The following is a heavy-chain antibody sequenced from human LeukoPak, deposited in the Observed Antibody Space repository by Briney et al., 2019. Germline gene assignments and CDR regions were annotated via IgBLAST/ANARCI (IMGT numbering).Heavy chain of an antibody. J-gene: IGHJ4*02. CDR2: INHSGTT. D-gene: IGHD2-15*01. CDR3: ARGGATPLILSY. CDR1: GGSFSGYY. V-gene: IGHV4-34*01. Sequence: PSETLSLTCAVYGGSFSGYYWSWIRQPPGKGLEWIGEINHSGTTKYNPSLKSRVTISVDTSKNQFSLNLRSVAAADTAVYYCARGGATPLILSYWGQGPLVTVSS.